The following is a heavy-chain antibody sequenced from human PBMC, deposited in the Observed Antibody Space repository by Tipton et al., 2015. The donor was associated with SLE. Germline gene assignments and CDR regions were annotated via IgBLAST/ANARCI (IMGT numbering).Heavy chain of an antibody. J-gene: IGHJ6*02. CDR3: ATLVESNHYYNDMDV. D-gene: IGHD2-21*01. Sequence: QLVQSGTEVKKPGASVKVSCKASGYTFTSYYIHWVRRAPGQGLEWMGIINPSGGRTSYAQKFQGRVTMTRDTSTSTVYMDLSSLRSEDTAVYYCATLVESNHYYNDMDVWGQGTTVTVSS. CDR1: GYTFTSYY. CDR2: INPSGGRT. V-gene: IGHV1-46*01.